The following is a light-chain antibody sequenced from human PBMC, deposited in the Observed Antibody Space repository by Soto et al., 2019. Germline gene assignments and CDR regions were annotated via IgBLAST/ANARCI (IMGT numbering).Light chain of an antibody. V-gene: IGLV2-14*01. CDR1: SSDVGGFNY. CDR2: DVY. CDR3: SSYTTSSSYV. J-gene: IGLJ1*01. Sequence: QSVLTQPASVSGSPGQSITISCTGTSSDVGGFNYVSWYQQYPGKAPKLLIFDVYSRPSGISNRFSGSKSGNTASLTISGLQAEDEADYYCSSYTTSSSYVFGAGTKVTVL.